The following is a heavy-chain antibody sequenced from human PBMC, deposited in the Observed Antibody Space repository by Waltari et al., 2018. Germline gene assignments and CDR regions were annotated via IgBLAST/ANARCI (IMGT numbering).Heavy chain of an antibody. J-gene: IGHJ4*02. CDR3: ARSGGGATTFGVAE. V-gene: IGHV1-2*06. CDR1: GYAFPDFF. CDR2: INPKRGDT. D-gene: IGHD3-3*01. Sequence: QVQLVQSGAEVKKSGASVKVSCKASGYAFPDFFTHWVRQAPGQGLEWMGRINPKRGDTRYAQRFQGRVTMTGDTSITTAYMELTGLRSDDTAIYYCARSGGGATTFGVAEWGQGSLVTVSS.